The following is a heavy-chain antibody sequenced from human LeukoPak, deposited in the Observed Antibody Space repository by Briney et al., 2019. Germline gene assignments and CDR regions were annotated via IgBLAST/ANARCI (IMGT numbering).Heavy chain of an antibody. Sequence: GGSLRLSCAASGVTFSSYAMSWVRQAPGKGLEWVSGISGSGGSTYYADSVKGRFTISRDNSKNTLYLQMNSLRAEDTAVYYCAKARLYYYYGMDVWGRGTTVTVSS. CDR3: AKARLYYYYGMDV. J-gene: IGHJ6*02. V-gene: IGHV3-23*01. CDR2: ISGSGGST. CDR1: GVTFSSYA. D-gene: IGHD3-22*01.